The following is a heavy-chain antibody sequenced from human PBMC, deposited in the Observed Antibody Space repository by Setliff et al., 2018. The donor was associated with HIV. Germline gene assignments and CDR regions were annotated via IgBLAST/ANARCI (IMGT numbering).Heavy chain of an antibody. CDR2: INPSDGST. Sequence: ASVKVSCKASGYTFTRYFMHCVRQAPGQGLEWLGMINPSDGSTNYAQKFLGRVTLTRDTSLNTFYMELTNLRSEDTAFYYCARGRKDLTMVRVPNFDYWGQGTLVTVSS. J-gene: IGHJ4*02. CDR1: GYTFTRYF. D-gene: IGHD3-10*01. CDR3: ARGRKDLTMVRVPNFDY. V-gene: IGHV1-46*01.